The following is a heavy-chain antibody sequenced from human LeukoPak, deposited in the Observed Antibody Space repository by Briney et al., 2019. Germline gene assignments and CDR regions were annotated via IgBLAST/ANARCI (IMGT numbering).Heavy chain of an antibody. D-gene: IGHD3-3*01. CDR2: IYNSGST. J-gene: IGHJ4*02. Sequence: SETLSLTCTVSGTSISNYYWSWIRQPPGKGLEWIGYIYNSGSTNYNPSLKSRVTISVDTSKNQFSLKLSSVTAADTAVYYCARLNNEFWYWGQGTLVTVSS. V-gene: IGHV4-4*08. CDR1: GTSISNYY. CDR3: ARLNNEFWY.